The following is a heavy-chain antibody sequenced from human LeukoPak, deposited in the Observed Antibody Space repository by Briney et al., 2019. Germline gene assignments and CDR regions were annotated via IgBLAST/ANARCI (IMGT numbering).Heavy chain of an antibody. V-gene: IGHV3-23*01. CDR3: AKGPHIVVVTAIDN. Sequence: GSLRVSCPASGFTFSSYAMSWVRQAAGKGLEWVSGISGNGGSTYYADSVKGRFTISRDNSKDTVYLQMNSLRGEDTAVYYCAKGPHIVVVTAIDNWGQGTLVTVSS. D-gene: IGHD2-21*02. CDR2: ISGNGGST. CDR1: GFTFSSYA. J-gene: IGHJ4*02.